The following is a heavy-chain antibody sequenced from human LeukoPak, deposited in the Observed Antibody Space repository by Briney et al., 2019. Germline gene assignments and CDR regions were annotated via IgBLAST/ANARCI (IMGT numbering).Heavy chain of an antibody. CDR1: GGSISSGDYY. D-gene: IGHD3-10*01. V-gene: IGHV4-30-4*08. CDR2: IYYSGST. J-gene: IGHJ4*02. Sequence: SETLSLTCTVSGGSISSGDYYWSWIRQPPGKGLEWIGYIYYSGSTYYNPSLKSRVTISVDTSKNQFSLKLSSVTAAGTAVYYCARDRYAEYGSVLDNWGQGTLVTVSS. CDR3: ARDRYAEYGSVLDN.